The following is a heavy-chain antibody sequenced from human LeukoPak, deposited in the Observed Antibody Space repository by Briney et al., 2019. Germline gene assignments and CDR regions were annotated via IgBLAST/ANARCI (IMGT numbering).Heavy chain of an antibody. D-gene: IGHD1-7*01. V-gene: IGHV5-51*01. CDR3: ARKVELTGYWFDP. Sequence: GESLKISSKGSGYSFTSYWIGWGRQMPGKVLEWMGIIYPGDSDTRYSPSFQGQVTISADKSISTAYLQWSSLKASDTAMYYCARKVELTGYWFDPWGQGTLVTVSS. CDR2: IYPGDSDT. CDR1: GYSFTSYW. J-gene: IGHJ5*02.